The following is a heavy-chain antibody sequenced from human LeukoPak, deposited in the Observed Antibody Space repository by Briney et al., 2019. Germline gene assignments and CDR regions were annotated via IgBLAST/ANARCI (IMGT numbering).Heavy chain of an antibody. D-gene: IGHD3-22*01. Sequence: GGSLRLSCVASGFTFSSYGMSWVRQAPGKGLEWVSAISGSGGSTYYADSVKGRFTISRDNSKNTLYLQMNSLRAEDTAVYYCAKGAVVVVIGFDYWGQGTLVTVSS. CDR3: AKGAVVVVIGFDY. CDR1: GFTFSSYG. J-gene: IGHJ4*02. V-gene: IGHV3-23*01. CDR2: ISGSGGST.